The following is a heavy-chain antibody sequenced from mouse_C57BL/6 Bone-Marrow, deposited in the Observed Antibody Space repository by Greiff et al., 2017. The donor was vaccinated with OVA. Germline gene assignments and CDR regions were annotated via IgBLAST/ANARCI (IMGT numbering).Heavy chain of an antibody. Sequence: QVQLQQPGAELVKPGASVKLSCKASGYTFTSYWMHWVKQRPGQGLEWIGDIYPGSGSTNYNEKFKSKATLTVDTSSSTAYMQLSSLTSEDSAVYYCARRDYDYPWFAYWGQGTLVTVSA. J-gene: IGHJ3*01. CDR3: ARRDYDYPWFAY. D-gene: IGHD2-4*01. CDR1: GYTFTSYW. V-gene: IGHV1-55*01. CDR2: IYPGSGST.